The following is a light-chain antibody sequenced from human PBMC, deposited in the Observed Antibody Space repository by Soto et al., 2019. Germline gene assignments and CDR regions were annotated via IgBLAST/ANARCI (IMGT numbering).Light chain of an antibody. CDR2: SDN. V-gene: IGLV1-44*01. CDR3: AAWDDSLNGQGV. J-gene: IGLJ3*02. CDR1: TSNIGSNS. Sequence: QSVLTQPPSASGTPGQRVTISCSGSTSNIGSNSVSWYQQLPGTAPKLLIYSDNQRPSWAPDRFSGSKSGTSASLAISGLQSEDEADYYCAAWDDSLNGQGVFGGGTKLTVL.